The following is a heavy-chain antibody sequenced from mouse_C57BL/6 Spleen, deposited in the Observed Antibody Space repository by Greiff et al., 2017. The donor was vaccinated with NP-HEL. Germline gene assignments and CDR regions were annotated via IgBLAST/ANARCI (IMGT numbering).Heavy chain of an antibody. CDR1: GFTFSDYG. J-gene: IGHJ4*01. Sequence: EVMLVESGGGLVKPGGSLKLSCAASGFTFSDYGMHWVRQAPEKGLEWVAYISSGSSTIYYADTVKGRFTISRDNAKNTLFLQMTSLRSEDTAMYYCARNLLLRYYAMDYWGQGTSVTVSS. CDR2: ISSGSSTI. CDR3: ARNLLLRYYAMDY. D-gene: IGHD1-1*01. V-gene: IGHV5-17*01.